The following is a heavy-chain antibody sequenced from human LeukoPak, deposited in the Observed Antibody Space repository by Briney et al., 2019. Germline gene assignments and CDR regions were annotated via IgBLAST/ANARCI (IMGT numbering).Heavy chain of an antibody. J-gene: IGHJ5*02. CDR1: GGSFSGYY. CDR2: INHSGST. CDR3: ARGGRRVVRGVILFNWFDP. V-gene: IGHV4-34*01. D-gene: IGHD3-10*01. Sequence: PSETLSLTCAVYGGSFSGYYWSWIRQPPGKGLEWIGEINHSGSTNYNPSLKSRVTISVDASKNQFSLKLSSVTAADTAVYYCARGGRRVVRGVILFNWFDPWGQGTLVTVSS.